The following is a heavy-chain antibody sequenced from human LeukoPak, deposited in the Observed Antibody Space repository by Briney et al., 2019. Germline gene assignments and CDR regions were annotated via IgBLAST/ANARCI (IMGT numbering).Heavy chain of an antibody. CDR1: GFTFSGYA. J-gene: IGHJ4*02. V-gene: IGHV3-23*01. CDR2: ISGSGGST. CDR3: AKDSMAVTVNFDY. D-gene: IGHD2-21*02. Sequence: PGGSLRLSCAASGFTFSGYAMSWVRQAPGKGLEWVSAISGSGGSTYYADSVKGRFTISRDNSKNTLYLQMNSLRAEDTAVYYCAKDSMAVTVNFDYWGQGTLVTVSS.